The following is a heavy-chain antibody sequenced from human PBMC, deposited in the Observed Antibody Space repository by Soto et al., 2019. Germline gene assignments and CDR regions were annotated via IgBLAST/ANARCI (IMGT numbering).Heavy chain of an antibody. Sequence: ASVKVSCKASGYTFTSYGISWVRQAPGKGLEWMGWISAYNGNTNYAQKLQGRVTMTTDTSTSTAYMELGSLRSDDTAVYYCARIYYGSGSYYYYYYYMDVWGKGTTVTVSS. D-gene: IGHD3-10*01. CDR2: ISAYNGNT. J-gene: IGHJ6*03. CDR3: ARIYYGSGSYYYYYYYMDV. CDR1: GYTFTSYG. V-gene: IGHV1-18*01.